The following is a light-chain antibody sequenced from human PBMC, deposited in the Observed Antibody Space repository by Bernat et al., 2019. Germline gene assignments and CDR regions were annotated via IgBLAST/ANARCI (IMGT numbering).Light chain of an antibody. Sequence: QSALTQPASVSGSPGQSITISCTGTSSDVGSYNLVSWYQQHPGKAPKLMIYEGSKRPSGVSNRFSGSNSGNTASLTISGLQAEDEADYYCCSYAGSSWVFGTGTKVTVL. CDR2: EGS. CDR3: CSYAGSSWV. J-gene: IGLJ1*01. CDR1: SSDVGSYNL. V-gene: IGLV2-23*01.